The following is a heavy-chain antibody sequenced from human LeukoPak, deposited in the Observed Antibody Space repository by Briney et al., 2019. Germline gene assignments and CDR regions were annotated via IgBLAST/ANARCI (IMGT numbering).Heavy chain of an antibody. CDR1: VGTISSTHW. Sequence: PSETLSLTCAVSVGTISSTHWWNWVRQPPGKGLEWIGEIYRSGSTNYNPSLKSRVTIAVDRSKNQFSLNLNSVTAADAAVYYCARRGYTFGFDYWGQGALVTVSS. V-gene: IGHV4-4*02. CDR2: IYRSGST. J-gene: IGHJ4*02. D-gene: IGHD5-18*01. CDR3: ARRGYTFGFDY.